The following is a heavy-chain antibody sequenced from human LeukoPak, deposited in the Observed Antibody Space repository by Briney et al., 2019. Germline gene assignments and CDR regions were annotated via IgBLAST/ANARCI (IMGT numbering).Heavy chain of an antibody. CDR1: GFNFGDYA. Sequence: GGSLRLSCAASGFNFGDYAMHWVRQVPGKGLEWVSGISCNTGTIEYADSVKGRFTISRDNAKNSLFLQMNSLKPEDTALYYCAKVHRIVRVQGAFDVWGQGTMVTVSS. D-gene: IGHD1-26*01. CDR3: AKVHRIVRVQGAFDV. V-gene: IGHV3-9*01. CDR2: ISCNTGTI. J-gene: IGHJ3*01.